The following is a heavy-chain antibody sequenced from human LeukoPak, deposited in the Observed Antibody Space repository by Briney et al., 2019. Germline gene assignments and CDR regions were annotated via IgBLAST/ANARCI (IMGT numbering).Heavy chain of an antibody. J-gene: IGHJ4*02. V-gene: IGHV3-74*01. Sequence: GGSLRLSCAASGFTFSSYWMHWVRQAPGKGLVWVSRINSDGSSTSYADSVKGRFTISRDNAKNTLYLQMNSLRAEDTAVYYCARVMSSGYCNDYWGQGTLVTVSS. CDR3: ARVMSSGYCNDY. D-gene: IGHD3-22*01. CDR2: INSDGSST. CDR1: GFTFSSYW.